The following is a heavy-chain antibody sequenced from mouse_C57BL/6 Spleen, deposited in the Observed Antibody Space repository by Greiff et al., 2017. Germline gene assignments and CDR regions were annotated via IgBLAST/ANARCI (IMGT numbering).Heavy chain of an antibody. Sequence: QVQLKQPGAELVRPGSSVKLSCKASGYTFTSYWMHWVKQRPIQGLEWIGNIDPSDSETHYNQKFKDKATLTVDKSSSTAYMQLSSLTSEDSAVYYCARVGYGSSYWYFDVWGTGTTVTVSS. D-gene: IGHD1-1*01. CDR1: GYTFTSYW. J-gene: IGHJ1*03. CDR3: ARVGYGSSYWYFDV. V-gene: IGHV1-52*01. CDR2: IDPSDSET.